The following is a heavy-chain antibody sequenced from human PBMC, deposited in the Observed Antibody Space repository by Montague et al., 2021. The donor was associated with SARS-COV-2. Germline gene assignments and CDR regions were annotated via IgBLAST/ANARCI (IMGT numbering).Heavy chain of an antibody. Sequence: CAISGDSVSSNIATWNWIRQSPSRGLEWLGRTYYRSKWYNDYAVSVKSRVIINPDTSNNRISRQLNSVTPEDTAVYYCARAYCGGDCYFYWYFDLWGRGTLVTVSS. V-gene: IGHV6-1*01. J-gene: IGHJ2*01. CDR1: GDSVSSNIAT. CDR3: ARAYCGGDCYFYWYFDL. D-gene: IGHD2-21*02. CDR2: TYYRSKWYN.